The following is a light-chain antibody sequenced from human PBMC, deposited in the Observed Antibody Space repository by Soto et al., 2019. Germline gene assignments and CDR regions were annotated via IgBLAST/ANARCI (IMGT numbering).Light chain of an antibody. V-gene: IGKV3-11*01. CDR3: QQRSNWPLT. CDR2: DAS. Sequence: EIVLTQSPATLSLSPGERATPSCRASQSVSSYLAWYQQKPGQAPRLLIYDASNRATGIPARFSGSGSGTDFNLTISSLEPEYFAVYDCQQRSNWPLTFGQWTKVEIK. CDR1: QSVSSY. J-gene: IGKJ1*01.